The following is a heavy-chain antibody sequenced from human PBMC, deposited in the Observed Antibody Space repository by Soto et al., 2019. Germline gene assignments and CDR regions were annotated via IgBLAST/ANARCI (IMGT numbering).Heavy chain of an antibody. CDR2: ISTYTGNT. Sequence: QVHLVQSGAEVKKPGASVKVSCKASGYTFTNYDINWVRQAPGQGLEWMGWISTYTGNTNYAQKLQGRVTMTTDTSTSTADMEQRSLRPDDTAVYYCARGYYYGSGRPTPGGMDVWGQGTPVTVSS. V-gene: IGHV1-18*01. D-gene: IGHD3-10*01. J-gene: IGHJ6*02. CDR1: GYTFTNYD. CDR3: ARGYYYGSGRPTPGGMDV.